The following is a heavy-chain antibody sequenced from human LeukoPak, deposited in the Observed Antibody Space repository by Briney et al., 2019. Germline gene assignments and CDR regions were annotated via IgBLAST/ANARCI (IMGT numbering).Heavy chain of an antibody. J-gene: IGHJ1*01. D-gene: IGHD6-13*01. CDR3: AREAGTGYFQH. CDR1: GGSISSYY. CDR2: TYYSGST. V-gene: IGHV4-59*01. Sequence: SETLSLTCTVSGGSISSYYWSWIRQPPGKGLEWIGYTYYSGSTSYNPSLKSRVTISVDTSKNQFSLKLSSVTAADTAVYYCAREAGTGYFQHWGQGTLVTVSS.